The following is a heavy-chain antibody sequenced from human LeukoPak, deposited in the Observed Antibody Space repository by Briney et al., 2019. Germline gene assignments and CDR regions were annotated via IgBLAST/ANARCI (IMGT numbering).Heavy chain of an antibody. D-gene: IGHD3-9*01. J-gene: IGHJ5*02. Sequence: SQTLSLTCTVSGGSISSYYWSWIRQPPGKGLEWIGYIYYSGSTNYNPSLKSRVTISVDTSKNQFSLKLSSVTAADTAVYYCARSHDITIFRFDPWGQGTLVTVSS. CDR2: IYYSGST. CDR3: ARSHDITIFRFDP. V-gene: IGHV4-59*01. CDR1: GGSISSYY.